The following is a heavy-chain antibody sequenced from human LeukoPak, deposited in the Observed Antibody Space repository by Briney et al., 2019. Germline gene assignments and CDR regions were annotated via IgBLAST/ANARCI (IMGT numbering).Heavy chain of an antibody. Sequence: GGSLRLSCTASGFSFGDYAMTWVRQAPGKGLEWVGFIRSKAYGATTDYAASVEGRFTISRDDSKSIAYLQMNSLKTEDTAAYYCTSAYYDSSGYYDRVFYYWGQGTLVTVPS. CDR2: IRSKAYGATT. CDR1: GFSFGDYA. J-gene: IGHJ4*02. CDR3: TSAYYDSSGYYDRVFYY. D-gene: IGHD3-22*01. V-gene: IGHV3-49*04.